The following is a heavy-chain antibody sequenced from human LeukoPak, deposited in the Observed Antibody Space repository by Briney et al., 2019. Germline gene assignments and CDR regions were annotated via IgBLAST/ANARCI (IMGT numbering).Heavy chain of an antibody. CDR3: AGALTPASGWLGS. CDR1: GFTFSSYT. Sequence: GGSLRLSCAASGFTFSSYTMTWVRQAPGKGLEWVSCISSSSSYMYYGDTLKGRSTISRDNAKNSLYLQMDNLRGEDTAIYYCAGALTPASGWLGSWGQGTLVTVSS. V-gene: IGHV3-21*01. CDR2: ISSSSSYM. D-gene: IGHD6-19*01. J-gene: IGHJ5*01.